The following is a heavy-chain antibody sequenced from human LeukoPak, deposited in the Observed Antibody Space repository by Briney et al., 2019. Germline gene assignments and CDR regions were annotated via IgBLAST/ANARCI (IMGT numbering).Heavy chain of an antibody. CDR2: INTKTGNP. V-gene: IGHV7-4-1*02. CDR3: ARGGGYYYGLYAFDI. CDR1: GYTITKYV. J-gene: IGHJ3*02. D-gene: IGHD3-22*01. Sequence: ASVKVSCKASGYTITKYVMNWVRQAPGQGLEWMGWINTKTGNPTYAQGFTGRFVFSLDTSVSTAYLQISSLKAEDTAVYYCARGGGYYYGLYAFDIWGQGTMVTVSS.